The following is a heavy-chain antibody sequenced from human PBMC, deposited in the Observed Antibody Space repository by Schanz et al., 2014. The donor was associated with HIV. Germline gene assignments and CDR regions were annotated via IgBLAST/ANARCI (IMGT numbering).Heavy chain of an antibody. CDR1: GFTFSTYA. D-gene: IGHD6-25*01. Sequence: EVKLSESGGGLVQPGGSLRLSCVASGFTFSTYAMSWVRQAPGKGLEWVSGMRGSDDSTFYADSVKGRFTISRDNSKSTLYLQMNSLRAEDTAVYYCARDQGGITAAAPALYYYGMDVWGQGTTVTVSS. V-gene: IGHV3-23*01. CDR2: MRGSDDST. CDR3: ARDQGGITAAAPALYYYGMDV. J-gene: IGHJ6*02.